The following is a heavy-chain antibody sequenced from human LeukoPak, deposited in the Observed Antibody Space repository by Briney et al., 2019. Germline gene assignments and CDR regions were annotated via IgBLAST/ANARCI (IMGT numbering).Heavy chain of an antibody. CDR1: GGSISSSGYD. D-gene: IGHD4-23*01. CDR2: IRYSGSP. V-gene: IGHV4-39*01. J-gene: IGHJ4*02. Sequence: SETLSLTCIVSGGSISSSGYDWGWIRQPPEKGLEWIGSIRYSGSPYYNPSFKSRVTISVDTPKNQVSLKLNSVTAADTAVYYCARPSVVTAYYFDYWGQGTLVTVSS. CDR3: ARPSVVTAYYFDY.